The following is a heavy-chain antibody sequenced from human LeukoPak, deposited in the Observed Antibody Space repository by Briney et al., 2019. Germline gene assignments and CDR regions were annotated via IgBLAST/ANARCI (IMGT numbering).Heavy chain of an antibody. V-gene: IGHV3-66*02. CDR3: ARLGIFGVVDS. D-gene: IGHD3-3*01. Sequence: PGGSLRLSCAASGFTVSSNYMSWVRQAPGKVLEWVSVIYSGGSTYYADSVKGRFTISRDNSKNTLYLQMNSLRAEDTAVYYCARLGIFGVVDSWGQGTLVTVSS. J-gene: IGHJ4*02. CDR1: GFTVSSNY. CDR2: IYSGGST.